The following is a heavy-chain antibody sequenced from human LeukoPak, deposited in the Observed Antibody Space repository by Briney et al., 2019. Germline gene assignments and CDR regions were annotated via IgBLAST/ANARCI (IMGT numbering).Heavy chain of an antibody. CDR2: IKQDGSEK. V-gene: IGHV3-7*01. Sequence: GGSLRLSCAASGFTFSNYWMSWVRQAPGKGLEWVANIKQDGSEKYYVDSAKGRFTISRDNAKNSLYLQMTSLRAEDTAVYYCAISAPNYYDSSGYYSYFQHWGQGTLVTVSS. CDR1: GFTFSNYW. CDR3: AISAPNYYDSSGYYSYFQH. J-gene: IGHJ1*01. D-gene: IGHD3-22*01.